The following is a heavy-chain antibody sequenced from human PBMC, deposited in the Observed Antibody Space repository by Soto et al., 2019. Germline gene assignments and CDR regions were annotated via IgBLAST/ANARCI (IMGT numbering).Heavy chain of an antibody. Sequence: QVQLQQWGAGLLKPSETLSLTCAVYGGSFSGYYWSWIRQPPGKGLEWIGEINHSGSTNYNPSLKSRVPISVDTSKSQFSLTLSSVTAAHTAVYYCAIFYGDYENWFDPWGQGTLVTVSS. J-gene: IGHJ5*02. CDR2: INHSGST. CDR1: GGSFSGYY. D-gene: IGHD4-17*01. CDR3: AIFYGDYENWFDP. V-gene: IGHV4-34*01.